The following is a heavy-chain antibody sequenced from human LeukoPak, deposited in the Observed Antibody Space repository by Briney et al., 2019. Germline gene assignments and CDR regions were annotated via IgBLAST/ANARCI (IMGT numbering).Heavy chain of an antibody. J-gene: IGHJ4*02. CDR2: IIPIFGTA. CDR3: ASSGVLLWFGDQATATFDY. Sequence: ASVKVSCKASGGTFSSYAISWVRQAPGQGREWMGGIIPIFGTANYAQKFQGRVTITADESTSTAYMELSSLRSEDTAVYYCASSGVLLWFGDQATATFDYWGQGTLVTVSS. CDR1: GGTFSSYA. D-gene: IGHD3-10*01. V-gene: IGHV1-69*13.